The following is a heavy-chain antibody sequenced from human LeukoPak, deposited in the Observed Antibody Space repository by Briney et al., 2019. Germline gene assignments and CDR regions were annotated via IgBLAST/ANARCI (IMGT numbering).Heavy chain of an antibody. CDR1: GFTFSSYG. D-gene: IGHD3-10*01. CDR2: IRYDGSIK. J-gene: IGHJ4*02. V-gene: IGHV3-30*02. CDR3: ARDSASVRGVPLYYFDY. Sequence: GGSLRLSCAASGFTFSSYGMHWVRQAPGKGLEWVAFIRYDGSIKYYADSVEGRFTISRDNSKNTLYLQMNSLGAEDTAVYYCARDSASVRGVPLYYFDYWGQGTLVTVSS.